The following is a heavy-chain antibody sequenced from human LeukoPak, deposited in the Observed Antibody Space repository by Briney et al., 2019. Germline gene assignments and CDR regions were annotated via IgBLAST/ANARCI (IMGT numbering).Heavy chain of an antibody. J-gene: IGHJ4*02. CDR3: ARLPTFYYDSSHYHYDY. D-gene: IGHD3-22*01. V-gene: IGHV3-23*01. CDR2: ISGSGPST. CDR1: GFTFNDYA. Sequence: PGGSLRLSCAASGFTFNDYAMSWVRQAPGKGLEWASSISGSGPSTDYADSVKGRFTISRDKSKNTLYLQMNSLRAEDTAVYYCARLPTFYYDSSHYHYDYWGQGTLVTVSS.